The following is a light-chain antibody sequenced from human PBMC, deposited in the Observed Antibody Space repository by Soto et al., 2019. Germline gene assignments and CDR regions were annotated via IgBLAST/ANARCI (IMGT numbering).Light chain of an antibody. Sequence: AIQMTQSPSSLSASVGDRVTITCRASQGIRNDLGWYQQKPGKAHKLLIYAASSLQSGVPSRLSGSGSGTDFTLTISSLQPEDFATYYCLQDYNYPWPFGQGAKVDIX. J-gene: IGKJ1*01. CDR3: LQDYNYPWP. CDR1: QGIRND. CDR2: AAS. V-gene: IGKV1-6*01.